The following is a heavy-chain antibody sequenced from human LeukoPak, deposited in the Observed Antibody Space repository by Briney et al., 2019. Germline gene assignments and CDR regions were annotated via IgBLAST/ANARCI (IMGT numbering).Heavy chain of an antibody. Sequence: GGSLRLSCAASGFTFSSYEMNWVRQAPGKGLEWVSYISSSGSKVYYADSVKGRFTISRDNAKNSLYLQMNSLRAEDTAVYYCARGGWDYYGSGSYYEDWFDPWGQGTLVTGSS. CDR3: ARGGWDYYGSGSYYEDWFDP. CDR2: ISSSGSKV. CDR1: GFTFSSYE. V-gene: IGHV3-48*03. D-gene: IGHD3-10*01. J-gene: IGHJ5*02.